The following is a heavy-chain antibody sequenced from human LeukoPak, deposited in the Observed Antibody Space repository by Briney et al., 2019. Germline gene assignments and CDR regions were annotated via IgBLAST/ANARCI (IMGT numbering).Heavy chain of an antibody. CDR2: IQYDGSNK. V-gene: IGHV3-30*02. J-gene: IGHJ4*02. CDR1: GFRFNTYW. Sequence: GGSLRLSCAASGFRFNTYWMSWVRQAPGKGLEWVAFIQYDGSNKYYADSVKGRFTISRDNSKNTLYLQMNSLRAEDTAVYYCAKDHYGYDYWGQGTLVTVSS. D-gene: IGHD3-10*01. CDR3: AKDHYGYDY.